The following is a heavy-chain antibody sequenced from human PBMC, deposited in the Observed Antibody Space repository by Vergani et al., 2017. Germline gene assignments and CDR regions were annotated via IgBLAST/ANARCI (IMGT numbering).Heavy chain of an antibody. CDR2: INSDGSST. CDR3: ARDATRMTVRSLISNYYYYYYMDV. CDR1: GFTFSSYW. V-gene: IGHV3-74*01. Sequence: EVQLVESGGGLVQPGGSLRLSCAASGFTFSSYWMHWVRQAPGKGLVWVSRINSDGSSTSYADSVKGRFTISRDNAKNTLYLQMNSLRAEDTAVYYCARDATRMTVRSLISNYYYYYYMDVRGKGTTVTVSS. D-gene: IGHD2-8*01. J-gene: IGHJ6*03.